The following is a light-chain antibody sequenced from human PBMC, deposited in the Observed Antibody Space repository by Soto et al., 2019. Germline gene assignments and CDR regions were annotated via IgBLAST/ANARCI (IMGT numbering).Light chain of an antibody. V-gene: IGLV1-47*01. CDR1: SSTFATNC. CDR2: RSD. CDR3: AAYTGNLNGPV. Sequence: QSALTQPPSASGTPGQRVSISCSGDSSTFATNCVHWYQQLPGAAPKLLIYRSDQRPSGVPERFSGSKTGTSASLTISGLRPEDEAHYYCAAYTGNLNGPVFGGGTQLTVL. J-gene: IGLJ7*01.